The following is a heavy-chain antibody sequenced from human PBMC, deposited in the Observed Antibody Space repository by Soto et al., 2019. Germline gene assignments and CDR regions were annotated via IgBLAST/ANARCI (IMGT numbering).Heavy chain of an antibody. D-gene: IGHD3-10*01. Sequence: GGSLRLSCAASGFTFSSYWMSWVRQAPGKGLEWVANIKQDGSEKYYVDSVKGRFTISRDNAKNSLYLQMNSLRAEDTAVYYCARNRPRSCGSGSGRYYYYGMDVWGQGTTVTVSS. CDR2: IKQDGSEK. CDR1: GFTFSSYW. V-gene: IGHV3-7*05. J-gene: IGHJ6*02. CDR3: ARNRPRSCGSGSGRYYYYGMDV.